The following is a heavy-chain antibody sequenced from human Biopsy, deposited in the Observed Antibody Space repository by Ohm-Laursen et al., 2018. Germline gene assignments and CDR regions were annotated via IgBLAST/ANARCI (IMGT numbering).Heavy chain of an antibody. Sequence: SQTLSLTCIVSGGSISSGGSYWSWIRQRPGKGLEWIGYIFNSANTYYNPSLKNLITISGDTSKDQFSLKLNSVTAAGTAVYYCARGDYFDSNGYFWFDPWGQGTLVTVSS. D-gene: IGHD3-22*01. V-gene: IGHV4-31*01. CDR1: GGSISSGGSY. J-gene: IGHJ5*02. CDR2: IFNSANT. CDR3: ARGDYFDSNGYFWFDP.